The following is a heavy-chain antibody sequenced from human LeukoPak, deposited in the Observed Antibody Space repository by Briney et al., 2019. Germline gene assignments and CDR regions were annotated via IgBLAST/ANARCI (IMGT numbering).Heavy chain of an antibody. Sequence: GGALRLSCVGSGFIFGTYSMNWVRQAPGKRLEWVSYIWSNILTTHYSDSVKGRFTISRDNVKNSLYLQMSSLRGDDTAIYYCARSHDGFDHWGQGTLVTVSS. D-gene: IGHD5-24*01. V-gene: IGHV3-48*01. CDR3: ARSHDGFDH. J-gene: IGHJ5*02. CDR1: GFIFGTYS. CDR2: IWSNILTT.